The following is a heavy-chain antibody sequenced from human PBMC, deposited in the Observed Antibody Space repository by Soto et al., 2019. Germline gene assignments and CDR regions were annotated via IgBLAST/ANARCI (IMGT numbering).Heavy chain of an antibody. V-gene: IGHV1-8*01. D-gene: IGHD1-26*01. J-gene: IGHJ4*02. CDR2: MNPSSGYT. Sequence: ASVKVSCKASGYTFTDYDINWVRQATGQGLEWMGWMNPSSGYTGYAQKFQGRVTMTWDTSISTAYMELSSLTSADAAVYYCARFVRHQLPTIDYWGQGALVTVSS. CDR1: GYTFTDYD. CDR3: ARFVRHQLPTIDY.